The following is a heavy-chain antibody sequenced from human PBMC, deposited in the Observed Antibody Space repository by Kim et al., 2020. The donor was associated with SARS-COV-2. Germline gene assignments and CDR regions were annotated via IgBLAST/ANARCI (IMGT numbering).Heavy chain of an antibody. V-gene: IGHV3-7*01. CDR3: TRDLEL. Sequence: GGSLRLSCAASGFTFSSYWMTWVRQAPGKGLEWVANIKQDGSETYSVDSVKGRFTISRDNAKNSLFLQMNSLRAVDTAVYYCTRDLELWGQGALVPVSS. CDR1: GFTFSSYW. J-gene: IGHJ4*02. CDR2: IKQDGSET. D-gene: IGHD1-7*01.